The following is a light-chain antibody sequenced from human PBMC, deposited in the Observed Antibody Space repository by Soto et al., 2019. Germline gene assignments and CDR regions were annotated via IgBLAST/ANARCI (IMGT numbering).Light chain of an antibody. J-gene: IGLJ1*01. CDR3: WAYAGSFSYV. CDR1: SSDIGSYNL. V-gene: IGLV2-23*02. CDR2: EVD. Sequence: QSVLAQPASLSGSPGQSITISCTGTSSDIGSYNLVSWYQQHPGKVPKVMIYEVDKRPSGVSNRFSGSKSGNTASLTIAGLQSEDEADYCCWAYAGSFSYVFGTGTKVTGL.